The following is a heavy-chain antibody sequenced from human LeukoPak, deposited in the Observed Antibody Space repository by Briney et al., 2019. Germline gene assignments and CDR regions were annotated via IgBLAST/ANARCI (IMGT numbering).Heavy chain of an antibody. J-gene: IGHJ6*03. CDR2: ISSSSNYI. CDR1: GFTFSSYS. V-gene: IGHV3-21*01. CDR3: ARGRGYSGYEHYYMDV. Sequence: PGGSLRLSCAASGFTFSSYSMNWVRQAPGKGLEWVSSISSSSNYIYYADSVKGRFTISRDNAKNSLYLQMNSLRAEDTAVYYCARGRGYSGYEHYYMDVWGKGTTVTVSS. D-gene: IGHD5-12*01.